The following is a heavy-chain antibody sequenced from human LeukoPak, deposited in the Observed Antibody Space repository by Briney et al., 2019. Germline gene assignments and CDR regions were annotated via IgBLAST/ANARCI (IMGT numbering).Heavy chain of an antibody. V-gene: IGHV1-24*01. D-gene: IGHD5-24*01. CDR2: FDPEEGET. J-gene: IGHJ4*02. CDR3: ATHPMRWVQGDDFDY. CDR1: GYTLTELS. Sequence: GSVKVSCKVSGYTLTELSMHWVRQAPGKGLEWMGSFDPEEGETIYAQKFQGRVTMTEDPSRDTAYMELSSLRSEDTAVYYCATHPMRWVQGDDFDYWGQGTLVTVSS.